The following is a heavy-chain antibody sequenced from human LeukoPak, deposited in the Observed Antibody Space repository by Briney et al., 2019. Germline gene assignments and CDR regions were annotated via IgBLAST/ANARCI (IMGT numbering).Heavy chain of an antibody. CDR2: ISADTGYT. D-gene: IGHD2-8*01. Sequence: GASVKVSCKTSGYTFTTFGISWVRQAPGQGLEWMGWISADTGYTNYAQKFQGRVTMTTDTSTSTAYMELRSLRSEDTAVYYCARGKMVYVPDYWGQGTLVTVSS. CDR1: GYTFTTFG. V-gene: IGHV1-18*01. J-gene: IGHJ4*02. CDR3: ARGKMVYVPDY.